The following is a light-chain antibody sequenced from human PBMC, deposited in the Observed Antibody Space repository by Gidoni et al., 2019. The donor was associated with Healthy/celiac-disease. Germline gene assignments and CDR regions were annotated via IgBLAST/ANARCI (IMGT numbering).Light chain of an antibody. CDR2: GAS. Sequence: IVLTQSPGTLSLSPGERATLSCRASQSVSSSYLAWYQQKPGQAPRILIYGASSRATGIPDRLSGSGSGTDFTLNISRLEPEDCAVYYCQQYGSSPPFTFGPGTKVDIK. CDR1: QSVSSSY. CDR3: QQYGSSPPFT. V-gene: IGKV3-20*01. J-gene: IGKJ3*01.